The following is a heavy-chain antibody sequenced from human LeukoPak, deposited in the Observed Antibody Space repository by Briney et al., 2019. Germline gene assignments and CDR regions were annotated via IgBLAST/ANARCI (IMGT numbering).Heavy chain of an antibody. CDR3: ARELRSMVRGVKVNWFDP. V-gene: IGHV4-34*01. D-gene: IGHD3-10*01. Sequence: SETLSLTCAVYGGSFSGYYWSWIRQPPGKGLEWIGEINHSGSTNYNPSLKSRVTISVDPSKNQFSLKLSSVTAADTAVYYCARELRSMVRGVKVNWFDPWGQGTQVTVSS. J-gene: IGHJ5*02. CDR1: GGSFSGYY. CDR2: INHSGST.